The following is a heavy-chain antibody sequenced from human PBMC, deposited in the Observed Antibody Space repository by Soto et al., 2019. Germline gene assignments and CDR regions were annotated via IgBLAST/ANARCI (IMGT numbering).Heavy chain of an antibody. J-gene: IGHJ4*02. Sequence: PSETLSLTCTVSGGSISSGAYYWTWIRQLPGKGLEWIGYIYYTESTNYNPSLKSRVTMSVDTSESHFSLKLSSVTVADTAVYYCARSDSSGKTRYYFDYWGQGTLVTVSS. CDR1: GGSISSGAYY. V-gene: IGHV4-31*03. D-gene: IGHD3-22*01. CDR2: IYYTEST. CDR3: ARSDSSGKTRYYFDY.